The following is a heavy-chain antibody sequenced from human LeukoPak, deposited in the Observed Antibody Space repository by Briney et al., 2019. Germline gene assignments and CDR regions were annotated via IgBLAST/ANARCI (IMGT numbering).Heavy chain of an antibody. D-gene: IGHD3-3*01. CDR3: AKDRWSGTRGKGFDY. V-gene: IGHV3-23*01. Sequence: GGSLRLSCAASGFTFSSYAMSWVRQAPGKGLEWVSAISGSGGSTYYADSVKGRFTISRDNSKNTLYLQMNSLRAEDTAVYYCAKDRWSGTRGKGFDYWGQGTLVTVSS. CDR1: GFTFSSYA. J-gene: IGHJ4*02. CDR2: ISGSGGST.